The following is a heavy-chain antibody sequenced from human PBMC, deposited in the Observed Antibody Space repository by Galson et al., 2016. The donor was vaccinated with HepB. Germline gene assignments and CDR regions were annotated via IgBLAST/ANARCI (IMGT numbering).Heavy chain of an antibody. Sequence: ETLSLTCAVSGGSISSSNWWSWVRQPPGKGLEWIGEIYHSRSTNYNPSLKSRVTISIDNSKNQFSLKLNSVTAADTAVYSCARPNRYCSTTSCYDHAFDIWGQGTMVTVSS. CDR1: GGSISSSNW. CDR2: IYHSRST. J-gene: IGHJ3*02. D-gene: IGHD2-2*01. CDR3: ARPNRYCSTTSCYDHAFDI. V-gene: IGHV4-4*01.